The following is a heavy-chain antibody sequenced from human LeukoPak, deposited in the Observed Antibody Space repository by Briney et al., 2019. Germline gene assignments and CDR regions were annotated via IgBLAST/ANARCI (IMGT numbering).Heavy chain of an antibody. CDR1: GFTFKSYA. J-gene: IGHJ4*02. Sequence: GESLRLSCSASGFTFKSYAIHWVRQAPGKGLEYVSSINTNGANTYYADSVKGRFTISRDNSRNTVYVQMNSLTPEDTAVYYCVKGLDYSSSQMDSWGQGTLVTVSS. CDR3: VKGLDYSSSQMDS. D-gene: IGHD6-6*01. V-gene: IGHV3-64*05. CDR2: INTNGANT.